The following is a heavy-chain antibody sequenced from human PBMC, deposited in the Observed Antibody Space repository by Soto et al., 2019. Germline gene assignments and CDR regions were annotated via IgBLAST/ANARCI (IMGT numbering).Heavy chain of an antibody. D-gene: IGHD2-15*01. CDR1: GGSISSYY. CDR3: AREGVVVAAPIDY. CDR2: IYYSGST. J-gene: IGHJ4*02. V-gene: IGHV4-59*01. Sequence: SETLSLTCTVSGGSISSYYWSWIRQPPGKGLEWIGYIYYSGSTNYNPSLKSRVTISVDTSKNQFSLKLSSVTAADTAVYYCAREGVVVAAPIDYWGQGTLVTVSS.